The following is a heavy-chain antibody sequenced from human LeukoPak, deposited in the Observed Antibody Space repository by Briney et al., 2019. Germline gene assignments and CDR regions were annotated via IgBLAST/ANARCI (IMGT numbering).Heavy chain of an antibody. CDR1: GGSISSYY. CDR2: IYTSGST. V-gene: IGHV4-4*07. J-gene: IGHJ5*02. CDR3: ARGPCSGGSCYSGGLDWFDP. Sequence: PSETLSLTCTVSGGSISSYYWSWIRQPAGKGLEWIGRIYTSGSTNYNPSLKSRVTISVDTSKNQFSLKLSSVTAADTAVYYCARGPCSGGSCYSGGLDWFDPWGQGTLVTVSS. D-gene: IGHD2-15*01.